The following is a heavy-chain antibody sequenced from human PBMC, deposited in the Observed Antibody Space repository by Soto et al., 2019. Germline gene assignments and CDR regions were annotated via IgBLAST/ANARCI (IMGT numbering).Heavy chain of an antibody. Sequence: GESLKISCNGSGYSFTSYWIGWVRQMPWKGLEWMGIIYPGDSDTRYSPSFQGQVTISADKSISTAYLQWSSLKASDTAMYYCARKLGIAAAGTGWFDPWGQGTLVIVSS. V-gene: IGHV5-51*01. J-gene: IGHJ5*02. D-gene: IGHD6-13*01. CDR3: ARKLGIAAAGTGWFDP. CDR2: IYPGDSDT. CDR1: GYSFTSYW.